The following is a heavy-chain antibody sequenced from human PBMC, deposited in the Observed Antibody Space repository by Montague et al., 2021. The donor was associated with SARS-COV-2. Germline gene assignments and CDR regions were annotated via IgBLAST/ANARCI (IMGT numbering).Heavy chain of an antibody. CDR2: INHSGST. Sequence: SETLSLTCAVYGGSFSGYYWSWIRQPPGKGLEWIGEINHSGSTNYNPSLKSQVTISVDTSKNQFSLKLSSVTAADTAVYYCARGSTVTHYWGQGTLVTVSS. D-gene: IGHD4-17*01. J-gene: IGHJ4*02. V-gene: IGHV4-34*01. CDR3: ARGSTVTHY. CDR1: GGSFSGYY.